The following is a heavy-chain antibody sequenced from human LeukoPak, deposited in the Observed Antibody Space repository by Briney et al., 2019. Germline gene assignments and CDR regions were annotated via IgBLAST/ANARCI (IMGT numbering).Heavy chain of an antibody. D-gene: IGHD5-12*01. CDR2: INQDGSVK. J-gene: IGHJ4*02. CDR1: GFTLSSNW. V-gene: IGHV3-7*01. Sequence: GGSLRLSCGASGFTLSSNWMTWVRQAPGRGLEWVASINQDGSVKYYVDSVKGRFTISRDNARNSLSLQMNGLGVEDTAVYFCARWGQTSGYYYVDNWGQGTLFTVSS. CDR3: ARWGQTSGYYYVDN.